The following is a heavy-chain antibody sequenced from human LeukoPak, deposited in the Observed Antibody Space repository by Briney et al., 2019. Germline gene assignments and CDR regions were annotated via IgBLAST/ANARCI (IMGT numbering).Heavy chain of an antibody. Sequence: SETLSLTCTVSDGSISSSTYYWGWIRQPPGKGLEGIGTIYYSGSTYYNPSLKSRVTISVDTSKKQFSLKLSSVTAADTAVYYFFFGSGNYLPFDYWGQGTLVTVSS. CDR1: DGSISSSTYY. V-gene: IGHV4-39*01. CDR2: IYYSGST. D-gene: IGHD3-10*01. J-gene: IGHJ4*02. CDR3: FFGSGNYLPFDY.